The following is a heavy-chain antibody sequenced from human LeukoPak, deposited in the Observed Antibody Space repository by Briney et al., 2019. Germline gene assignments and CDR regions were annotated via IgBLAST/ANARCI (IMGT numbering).Heavy chain of an antibody. J-gene: IGHJ4*02. CDR3: AKVMRDVLRYFDWTFDY. Sequence: GGSLRLSCAVSGFTFSSYAMSWVRQAPGKGLEWVSAISGSGGSTYYADSVKGRFTISRDNSKNTLYLQMNSLRAEDTAVYYCAKVMRDVLRYFDWTFDYWGQGTLVTVSS. V-gene: IGHV3-23*01. D-gene: IGHD3-9*01. CDR2: ISGSGGST. CDR1: GFTFSSYA.